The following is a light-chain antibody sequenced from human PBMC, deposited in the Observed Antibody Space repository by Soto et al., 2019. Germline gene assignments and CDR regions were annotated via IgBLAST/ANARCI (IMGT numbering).Light chain of an antibody. CDR3: QQYDTSPPT. V-gene: IGKV3-20*01. Sequence: EIVLTQSPGTLSLSPGERATLSCRASQTIASRCLAWYQHQPGQAPRLLIYRTFARAPGIPDRFSGGGSGTDFTLTISRLEREDFAVYYCQQYDTSPPTFGQGTRLEIK. J-gene: IGKJ5*01. CDR2: RTF. CDR1: QTIASRC.